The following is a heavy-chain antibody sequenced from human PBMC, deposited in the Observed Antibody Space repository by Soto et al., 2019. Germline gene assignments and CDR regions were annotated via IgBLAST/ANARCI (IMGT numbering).Heavy chain of an antibody. CDR2: IYWSGDE. Sequence: SGPTLVNPTQTLTLTCSFSGFSLSTRGVGVGWIRQSPGQALEWLALIYWSGDEHYRPSLKSRLSIIKDTSKNHVVLIMTDMDPVDTATYYCARGLATLPVFAFDIWGQGTMVTVSS. CDR1: GFSLSTRGVG. J-gene: IGHJ3*02. CDR3: ARGLATLPVFAFDI. V-gene: IGHV2-5*01. D-gene: IGHD6-6*01.